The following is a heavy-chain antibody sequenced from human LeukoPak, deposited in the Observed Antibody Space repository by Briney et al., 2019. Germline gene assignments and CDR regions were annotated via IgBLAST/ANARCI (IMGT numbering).Heavy chain of an antibody. J-gene: IGHJ3*02. D-gene: IGHD3-10*01. CDR1: GYTLTELS. CDR2: FDPEDGET. CDR3: ATIYGLWSGEGDAFDI. V-gene: IGHV1-24*01. Sequence: ASVKVSCKVSGYTLTELSMHWVRQAPRKGLEWMGGFDPEDGETIYAQKFQGRVTMTEDTSTDTAYMELSSLRSEDTAVYYCATIYGLWSGEGDAFDIWGQGTMVTVSS.